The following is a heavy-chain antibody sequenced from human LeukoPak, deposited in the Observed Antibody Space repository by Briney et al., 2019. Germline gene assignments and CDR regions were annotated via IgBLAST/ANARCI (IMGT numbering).Heavy chain of an antibody. J-gene: IGHJ5*02. CDR3: ARGVLRYFDWSHAYRGFDP. D-gene: IGHD3-9*01. CDR1: GGSISSGSYY. Sequence: SETLSLTCTVSGGSISSGSYYWSWIRQPAGKGLEWIGRIYTSGSTNYNPSLKSRVTISVDTSKNQFSLKLSSVTAADTAVYYCARGVLRYFDWSHAYRGFDPWGQGTLVTVSS. CDR2: IYTSGST. V-gene: IGHV4-61*02.